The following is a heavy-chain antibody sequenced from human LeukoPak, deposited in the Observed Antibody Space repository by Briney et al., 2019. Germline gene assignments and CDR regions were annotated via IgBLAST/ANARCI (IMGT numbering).Heavy chain of an antibody. CDR3: ARDRYCSGGSCYPQFDY. CDR2: INSDGGST. Sequence: SGGSLRLPCAASGFTFSSYWMHWVRQAPGKGLVWVSRINSDGGSTSYADSVKGRFTISRDNAKNTLYLQMNSLRAEDTAVYYCARDRYCSGGSCYPQFDYWGQGTLVTVSS. V-gene: IGHV3-74*01. D-gene: IGHD2-15*01. CDR1: GFTFSSYW. J-gene: IGHJ4*02.